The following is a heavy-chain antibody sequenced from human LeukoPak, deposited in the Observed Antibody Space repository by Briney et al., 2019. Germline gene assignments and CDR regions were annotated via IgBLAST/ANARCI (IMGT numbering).Heavy chain of an antibody. CDR1: GGSFSVYY. CDR2: INHSGST. Sequence: SETLSLTCAVYGGSFSVYYWSWIRQPPGKGLEWIGGINHSGSTNYNPSLKSRVTISVDTSKNQFSLKLSSVTAADTAVYYCARVYYSSSYDYWYFDLWGRGTLVTVSS. D-gene: IGHD6-13*01. V-gene: IGHV4-34*01. CDR3: ARVYYSSSYDYWYFDL. J-gene: IGHJ2*01.